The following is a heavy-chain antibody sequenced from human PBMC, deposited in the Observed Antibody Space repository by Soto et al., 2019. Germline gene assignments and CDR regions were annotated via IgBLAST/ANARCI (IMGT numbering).Heavy chain of an antibody. V-gene: IGHV3-23*01. Sequence: GGSLRLSCAASGFTFSSYAMSWVRQAPGKGLEWVSAISGSGGSTYYADSVKGRFTISRDNSKNTLYLQMNSLRAEDTAVYYCAKANREYYDFWSGYYYYFEYWGQGTLVTVSS. D-gene: IGHD3-3*01. CDR1: GFTFSSYA. J-gene: IGHJ4*02. CDR2: ISGSGGST. CDR3: AKANREYYDFWSGYYYYFEY.